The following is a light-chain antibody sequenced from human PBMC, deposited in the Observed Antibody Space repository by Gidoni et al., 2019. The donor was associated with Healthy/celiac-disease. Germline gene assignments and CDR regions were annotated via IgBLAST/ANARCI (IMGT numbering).Light chain of an antibody. CDR1: SSNIRAGYD. J-gene: IGLJ2*01. CDR3: QSYDSSLSGSV. CDR2: GNN. Sequence: QSVLTPPPSVSGAPGQRVTISCTGSSSNIRAGYDVHWYQQLPGTAPKLLIYGNNHRPSGVPDRFSGSKSGTSASLAITGLQSEDEADYYCQSYDSSLSGSVFGGGTKLTVL. V-gene: IGLV1-40*01.